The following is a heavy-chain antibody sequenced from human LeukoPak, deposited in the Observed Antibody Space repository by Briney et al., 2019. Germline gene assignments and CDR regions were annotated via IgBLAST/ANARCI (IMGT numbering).Heavy chain of an antibody. V-gene: IGHV1-8*01. Sequence: ASVKVSCKASGYTFTSYDINWVRQATGQGLEWMGWMNPNSGNTGYAQKFQGRVTMTRNTSISTAYMELSSMRSEDTDVYYCARVGFVRQYGSGSYCLSYWGQGTLVTVSS. CDR3: ARVGFVRQYGSGSYCLSY. CDR2: MNPNSGNT. J-gene: IGHJ4*02. D-gene: IGHD3-10*01. CDR1: GYTFTSYD.